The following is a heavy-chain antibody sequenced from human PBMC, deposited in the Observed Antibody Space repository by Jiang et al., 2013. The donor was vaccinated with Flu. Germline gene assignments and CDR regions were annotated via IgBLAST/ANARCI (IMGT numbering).Heavy chain of an antibody. CDR3: VSTVPNHPYDPFDI. D-gene: IGHD1-14*01. CDR1: GFTFSTYS. CDR2: ISSSSSTK. V-gene: IGHV3-48*01. Sequence: VQLVESGGGLVQPGGSLRLSCAASGFTFSTYSMNWVRQAPGKGLEWVSYISSSSSTKYYADSVKGRFTISRDNAKNSLYLQMSSLRAEDTAVYYCVSTVPNHPYDPFDIWGQGTMLTVSS. J-gene: IGHJ3*02.